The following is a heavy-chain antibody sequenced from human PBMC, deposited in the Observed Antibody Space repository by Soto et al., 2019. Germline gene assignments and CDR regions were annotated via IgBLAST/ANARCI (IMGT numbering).Heavy chain of an antibody. D-gene: IGHD2-15*01. V-gene: IGHV1-18*04. CDR1: GYTFTTYG. CDR3: ARTPRAQMIVLEAATRFDY. CDR2: ISPYNGDT. Sequence: QVQLVQSGAEVKRPGASLKVSCKASGYTFTTYGFNWVRQAPGQGLEWMGWISPYNGDTNYAQNFQGRVTLTTDTSTITAYMELRSLTSDDTAVYYCARTPRAQMIVLEAATRFDYWGQATLVTVSS. J-gene: IGHJ4*02.